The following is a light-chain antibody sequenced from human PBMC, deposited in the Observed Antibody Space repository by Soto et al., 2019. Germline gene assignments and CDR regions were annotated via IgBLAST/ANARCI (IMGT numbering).Light chain of an antibody. V-gene: IGKV1-5*03. J-gene: IGKJ1*01. CDR3: QHYNDYSWT. CDR2: KTS. CDR1: QSISIW. Sequence: DIHMTQSPSTLSASVGDRVTITCRASQSISIWLAWYQQKPGKAPNLLIYKTSSLETGVPSRLSGSGSGTEFTLTISSLQPDDVATYYCQHYNDYSWTFGQGTKVEVK.